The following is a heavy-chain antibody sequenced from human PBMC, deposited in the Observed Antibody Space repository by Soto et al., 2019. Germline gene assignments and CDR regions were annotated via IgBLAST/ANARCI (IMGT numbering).Heavy chain of an antibody. CDR1: GDSINNGEYY. V-gene: IGHV4-30-4*01. Sequence: QVQLQESGPGLLKPSQTLSLTCNVSGDSINNGEYYWSWFRQPPGKGLEWIGYIYYNEVTYYNPSLKRRPTISLETSKNQFSLQLTSVTAADTAVYYCAIDHTVTTGAVDIWGPGTMVTVSS. CDR2: IYYNEVT. J-gene: IGHJ3*02. CDR3: AIDHTVTTGAVDI. D-gene: IGHD4-17*01.